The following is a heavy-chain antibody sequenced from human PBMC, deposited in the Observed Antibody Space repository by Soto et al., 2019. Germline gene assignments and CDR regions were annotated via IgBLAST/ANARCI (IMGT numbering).Heavy chain of an antibody. J-gene: IGHJ5*02. CDR1: AYFISSGYH. CDR2: IYHSGST. V-gene: IGHV4-38-2*01. Sequence: PSETLSLTCAVSAYFISSGYHWGWIRQPPGKGLEWIGSIYHSGSTYYNPSLKSRATISVDPSKNQFSLQLSSVTAADTALYYCARINRVTRWFDPWGQGTLVTVS. CDR3: ARINRVTRWFDP.